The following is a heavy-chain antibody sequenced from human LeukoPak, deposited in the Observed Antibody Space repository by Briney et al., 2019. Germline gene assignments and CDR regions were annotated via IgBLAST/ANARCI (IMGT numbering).Heavy chain of an antibody. V-gene: IGHV1-69*05. Sequence: SVKVSCKASGGTFSNYAISWVRQAPGQGLEWMGRIIPMFGTTNYAQKFQGRVTITTDESTSTAYMEVSSLRIEDTAVYYCASVTVTTWAPDGHMDVWGKGTTVTVPS. CDR1: GGTFSNYA. CDR3: ASVTVTTWAPDGHMDV. J-gene: IGHJ6*03. D-gene: IGHD4-11*01. CDR2: IIPMFGTT.